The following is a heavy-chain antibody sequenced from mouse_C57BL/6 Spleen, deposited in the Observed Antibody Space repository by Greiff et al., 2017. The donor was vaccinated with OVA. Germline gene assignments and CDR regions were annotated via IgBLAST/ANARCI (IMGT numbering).Heavy chain of an antibody. J-gene: IGHJ2*01. CDR2: IRRKSSNYAT. V-gene: IGHV10-3*01. Sequence: EVKLVESGGGLVQPKGSLKLSCAASGFTFNTYAMHWVRQAPGKGLEWVARIRRKSSNYATYYADSVKDRFTISRDYSQSMLSLQMNNLKTEDTAMYYCVRDYYGLDYWGQGTTLTVSS. D-gene: IGHD1-1*01. CDR3: VRDYYGLDY. CDR1: GFTFNTYA.